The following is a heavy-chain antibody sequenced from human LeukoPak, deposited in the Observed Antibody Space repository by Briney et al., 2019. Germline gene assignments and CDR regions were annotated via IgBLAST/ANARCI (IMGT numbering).Heavy chain of an antibody. CDR2: INWNGGST. J-gene: IGHJ4*02. CDR1: RFTFDYG. D-gene: IGHD3-22*01. V-gene: IGHV3-20*04. CDR3: ARDPTYYYDSSGYYLDY. Sequence: LTGGSLRLSCAASRFTFDYGMSWVRQAPGKGLEWVSGINWNGGSTGYADSVKGRFTISRDNAKNSLYLQMNSLRAEDTALYYCARDPTYYYDSSGYYLDYWGQGTLVTVSS.